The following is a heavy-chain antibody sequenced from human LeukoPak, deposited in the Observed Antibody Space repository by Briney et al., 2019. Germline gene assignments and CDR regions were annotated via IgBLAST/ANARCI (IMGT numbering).Heavy chain of an antibody. V-gene: IGHV3-48*03. CDR2: ISSSGSTI. CDR3: ASGKIVGAPYYFDY. D-gene: IGHD1-26*01. CDR1: GFTFSSYE. Sequence: GGSLRLSCAASGFTFSSYEMNWVRQAPGKGLEWVSYISSSGSTIYYADSVKGRFTISRDNAKNSLYLQMNSLRAEDTAVYYCASGKIVGAPYYFDYWGQGTLVTVSS. J-gene: IGHJ4*02.